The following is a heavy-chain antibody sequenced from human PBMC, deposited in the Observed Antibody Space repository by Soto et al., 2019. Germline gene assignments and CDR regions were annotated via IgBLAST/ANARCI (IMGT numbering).Heavy chain of an antibody. V-gene: IGHV4-4*02. Sequence: SETLSLTCGVSGGTIRSPDWWTWVRQPPGKGLEWIGEIFQSGSTNYTPSLESRVTISVDKSKNQFSLTLTSVTAADTAVYFCARGLGRYSSGRSWFDPWGQGILVTVSS. CDR1: GGTIRSPDW. D-gene: IGHD6-19*01. J-gene: IGHJ5*02. CDR2: IFQSGST. CDR3: ARGLGRYSSGRSWFDP.